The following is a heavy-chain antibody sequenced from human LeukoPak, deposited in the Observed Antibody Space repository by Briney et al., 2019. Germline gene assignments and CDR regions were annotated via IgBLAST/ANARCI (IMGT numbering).Heavy chain of an antibody. CDR2: ISNDGSST. V-gene: IGHV3-30*03. J-gene: IGHJ4*02. CDR1: GFTFSSHG. CDR3: ATSYCGGDCTIDY. Sequence: GGSLRLSCAASGFTFSSHGMHWVRQAPGKGLEWVAVISNDGSSTYHVDSVKGRFTISRDNSKNTLYLQMNSLRAEDTAVYYCATSYCGGDCTIDYWGQGTLVTVSS. D-gene: IGHD2-21*02.